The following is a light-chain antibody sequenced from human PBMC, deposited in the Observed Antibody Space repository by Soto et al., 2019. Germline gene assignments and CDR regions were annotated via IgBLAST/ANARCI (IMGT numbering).Light chain of an antibody. CDR1: QSVSGN. CDR2: GAS. Sequence: EIVMTQSPATLSVSPGERATLSCRASQSVSGNLAWYQQNPGQAPRLLIYGASTRATAIPARFSGSGSGTEVTLTISRLQSEDFAVYYCQQYNNWPPAFGQGTKVEIK. CDR3: QQYNNWPPA. J-gene: IGKJ1*01. V-gene: IGKV3-15*01.